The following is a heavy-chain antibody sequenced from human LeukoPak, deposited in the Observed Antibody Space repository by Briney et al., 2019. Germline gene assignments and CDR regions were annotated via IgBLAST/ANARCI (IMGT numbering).Heavy chain of an antibody. V-gene: IGHV4-34*01. J-gene: IGHJ6*02. CDR3: ARGGYCSSTSCYRAYYYGMDV. CDR2: INHSGST. Sequence: SETLSLTCAVYGGSFSGYYWSWIRQPPGKGLEWIGEINHSGSTNYNPSLMSRVTISVDTSKNQFSLKLSSVTAADTAVYYCARGGYCSSTSCYRAYYYGMDVWGQGTTVTVSS. D-gene: IGHD2-2*02. CDR1: GGSFSGYY.